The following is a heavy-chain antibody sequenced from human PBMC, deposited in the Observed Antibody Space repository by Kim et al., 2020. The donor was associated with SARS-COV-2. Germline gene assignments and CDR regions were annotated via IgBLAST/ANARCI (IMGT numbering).Heavy chain of an antibody. D-gene: IGHD6-19*01. CDR3: ARDDSVGYSSGWYFF. CDR1: GASVSGGIYL. V-gene: IGHV4-61*01. J-gene: IGHJ4*02. CDR2: VYNSGGNT. Sequence: SETLSLTCSVSGASVSGGIYLWSWIRQSPGKGLEWIGYVYNSGGNTNYNPSLRGRVTISMDTSKNQFSLNLRSVTAADRAVYYCARDDSVGYSSGWYFFWSQGTLVSVSS.